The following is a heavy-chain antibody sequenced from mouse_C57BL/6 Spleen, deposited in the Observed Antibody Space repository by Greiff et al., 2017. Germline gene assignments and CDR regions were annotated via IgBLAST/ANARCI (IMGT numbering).Heavy chain of an antibody. D-gene: IGHD1-1*01. CDR3: ARRGAFITTVVPAY. Sequence: QVQLKESGAELARPGASVKLSCKASGYTFTSYGISWVKQRTGQGLEWIGEIYPRSGNTYYNEKFKGKATLTADKSSSTAYMELRSLTSEDSAVYFCARRGAFITTVVPAYWGQGTLVTVSA. CDR2: IYPRSGNT. CDR1: GYTFTSYG. V-gene: IGHV1-81*01. J-gene: IGHJ3*01.